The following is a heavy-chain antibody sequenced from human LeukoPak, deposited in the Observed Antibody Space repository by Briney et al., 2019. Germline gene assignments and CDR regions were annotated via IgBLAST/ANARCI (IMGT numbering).Heavy chain of an antibody. CDR3: ARAYCGGDKCENAFDI. CDR2: IYYSGST. Sequence: SETLSLTCTVSGGSISSSSYYWGWIRQPPGKGLEWIGSIYYSGSTYYNPSLKSRVTISVDTSKNQFSLKLSSVTAADTAVYYCARAYCGGDKCENAFDIWGQGTMVTVSS. CDR1: GGSISSSSYY. J-gene: IGHJ3*02. V-gene: IGHV4-39*07. D-gene: IGHD2-21*02.